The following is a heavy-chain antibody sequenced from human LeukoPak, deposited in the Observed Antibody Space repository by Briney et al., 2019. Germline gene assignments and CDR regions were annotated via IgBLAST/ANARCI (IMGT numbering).Heavy chain of an antibody. D-gene: IGHD2-15*01. CDR3: ARAPSGSASDGAFDL. J-gene: IGHJ3*01. CDR1: GGSITTGVYY. Sequence: TLSLTCTVSGGSITTGVYYWTWIRQHPGKGLEWIGYIYHSGSTHYNPSLKSRVTMSIDTSGNQFSLKLSSVTAADTAVYYCARAPSGSASDGAFDLWGQGTMVTVSS. V-gene: IGHV4-30-4*08. CDR2: IYHSGST.